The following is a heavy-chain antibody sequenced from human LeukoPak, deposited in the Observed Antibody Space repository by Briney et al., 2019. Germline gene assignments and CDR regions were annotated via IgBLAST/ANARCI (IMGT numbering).Heavy chain of an antibody. CDR1: GHPFSRYD. J-gene: IGHJ4*02. Sequence: GGSLSLSCAASGHPFSRYDMSWVRQSTEGGLEWVSDFCNNCGSTFFTDSVKGRFTITRDDSKNTLSLEMNSLRPEDTAVYYCVKGSAGSRPYYFDYWGQGTLLTVSS. CDR3: VKGSAGSRPYYFDY. V-gene: IGHV3-23*01. D-gene: IGHD6-13*01. CDR2: FCNNCGST.